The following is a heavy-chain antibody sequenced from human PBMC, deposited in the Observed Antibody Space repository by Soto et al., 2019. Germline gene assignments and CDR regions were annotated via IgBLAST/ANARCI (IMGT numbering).Heavy chain of an antibody. CDR2: IYSTGIS. Sequence: PSETLSLTCTVSGGSISSGNYYWSWIRQSPGKGLEWIGYIYSTGISYYNPSLRSRVSMSVYTSKNQFSLNLSSVTAADTAVYFCARDGIRLWWSGRDRFEPWGQGTLVTVS. V-gene: IGHV4-30-4*01. CDR3: ARDGIRLWWSGRDRFEP. J-gene: IGHJ5*02. CDR1: GGSISSGNYY. D-gene: IGHD2-21*01.